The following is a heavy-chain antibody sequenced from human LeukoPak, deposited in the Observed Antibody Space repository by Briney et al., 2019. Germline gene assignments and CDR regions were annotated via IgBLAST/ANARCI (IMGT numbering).Heavy chain of an antibody. Sequence: SETLSLTCAVSGGSISSSNWWSWVRQPPGKGLEWIGEIYHSGSTNYNPSLKSRVTISVDKSKNQFSLKLSSVTAADTAVYYCARAAEYYYDSSGYYPFDYWGQGTLVTASS. CDR3: ARAAEYYYDSSGYYPFDY. V-gene: IGHV4-4*02. D-gene: IGHD3-22*01. J-gene: IGHJ4*02. CDR1: GGSISSSNW. CDR2: IYHSGST.